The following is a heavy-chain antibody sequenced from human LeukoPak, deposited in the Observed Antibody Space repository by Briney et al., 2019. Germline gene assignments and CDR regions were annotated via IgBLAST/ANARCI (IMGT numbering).Heavy chain of an antibody. V-gene: IGHV3-21*01. CDR2: ISSSSSYI. J-gene: IGHJ5*02. CDR1: GFTFSSYS. Sequence: GGSLRLSCAASGFTFSSYSMNWVRQAPGKGREWVSSISSSSSYIYYADSVKGRFTISRDNAKNSLYLQMNSLRAEDTAVYYCARDHCSSTSCLFDPWGQGTLVTVSS. D-gene: IGHD2-2*01. CDR3: ARDHCSSTSCLFDP.